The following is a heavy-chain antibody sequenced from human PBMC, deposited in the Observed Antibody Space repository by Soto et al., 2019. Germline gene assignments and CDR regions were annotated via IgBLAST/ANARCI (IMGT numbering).Heavy chain of an antibody. CDR3: ARHSGRTIRDSWCDP. CDR1: GFTFNGYS. CDR2: ISHEGTKI. V-gene: IGHV3-30-3*01. J-gene: IGHJ5*02. D-gene: IGHD3-10*01. Sequence: QMQLVESGGGVVQPGGSLRLSRAASGFTFNGYSFNWVRQASGQGLEWTAFISHEGTKIPDADSVQGRFTISRDNSKNTVYLQLNSLRGDDTGIYYCARHSGRTIRDSWCDPWGQGTLLTVSS.